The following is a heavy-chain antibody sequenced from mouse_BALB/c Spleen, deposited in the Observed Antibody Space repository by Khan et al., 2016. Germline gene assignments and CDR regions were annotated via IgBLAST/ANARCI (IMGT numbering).Heavy chain of an antibody. CDR2: INYDGSN. Sequence: EVQLQESGPGLVKPSQSLSLTCSVTGYSITSGYYWNWIRQFPGNKLEWMGYINYDGSNNYNPSLKNRISITRDTSKNQFFLNLNSVTTEDTATXYCARGGYYGSSSRAWFANWGQGTLVTVSA. CDR1: GYSITSGYY. D-gene: IGHD1-1*01. CDR3: ARGGYYGSSSRAWFAN. V-gene: IGHV3-6*02. J-gene: IGHJ3*01.